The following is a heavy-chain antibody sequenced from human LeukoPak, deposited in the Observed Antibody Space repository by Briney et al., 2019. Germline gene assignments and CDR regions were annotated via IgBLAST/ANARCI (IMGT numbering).Heavy chain of an antibody. CDR1: GFTFNVFH. CDR3: ARSSGGWDRDY. J-gene: IGHJ4*01. V-gene: IGHV3-21*01. Sequence: PGGSLTLSCAASGFTFNVFHMNWVRQAPGKGLEWISSITSSGTYITYADSIQARFTIARDNAKTSLYQQMNSLRVDDTALYYCARSSGGWDRDYWGHGTLVTVSS. CDR2: ITSSGTYI. D-gene: IGHD1-26*01.